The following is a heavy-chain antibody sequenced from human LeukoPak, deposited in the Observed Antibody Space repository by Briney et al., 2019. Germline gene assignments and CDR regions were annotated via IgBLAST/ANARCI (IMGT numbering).Heavy chain of an antibody. D-gene: IGHD6-13*01. J-gene: IGHJ4*02. CDR1: GFTFSSYA. CDR3: ARDKQQLLNDY. CDR2: ISYDGSNK. V-gene: IGHV3-30-3*01. Sequence: GGSLRLSCAASGFTFSSYAMHWVRQAPGKGLEWVAVISYDGSNKYYADSVKGRFTISRDNSKNTLYLQMNSLRAEDTAVYYCARDKQQLLNDYWGQGTLVTVSS.